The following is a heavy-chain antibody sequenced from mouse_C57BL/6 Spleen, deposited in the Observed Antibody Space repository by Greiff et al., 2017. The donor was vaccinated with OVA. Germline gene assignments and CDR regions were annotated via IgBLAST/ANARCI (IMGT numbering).Heavy chain of an antibody. CDR3: ARGAYYYGTPYYFDY. J-gene: IGHJ2*01. CDR2: IDPSDSYT. D-gene: IGHD1-1*01. CDR1: GYTFTSYW. V-gene: IGHV1-69*01. Sequence: VQLQQPGAELVMPGASVKLSCKASGYTFTSYWMHWVKQRPGQGLEWIGEIDPSDSYTNYNQKFKGKSTLTVDKSSSTAYMQLSSLTSEDSAVYYCARGAYYYGTPYYFDYWGQGTTLTVSS.